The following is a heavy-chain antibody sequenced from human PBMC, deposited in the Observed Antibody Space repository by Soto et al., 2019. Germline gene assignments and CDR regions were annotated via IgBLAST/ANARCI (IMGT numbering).Heavy chain of an antibody. Sequence: GASVKVSCKASGYTFTGYYMHWVRQAPGQGLEWMGWINPNSGGTNYAQKFQGRVTMTRDTSISTAYMELSRLRSDDTAVYYCARSRAMNDFWSLGPTTVDYWGQGTLVTVYS. J-gene: IGHJ4*02. CDR1: GYTFTGYY. CDR2: INPNSGGT. D-gene: IGHD3-3*01. V-gene: IGHV1-2*02. CDR3: ARSRAMNDFWSLGPTTVDY.